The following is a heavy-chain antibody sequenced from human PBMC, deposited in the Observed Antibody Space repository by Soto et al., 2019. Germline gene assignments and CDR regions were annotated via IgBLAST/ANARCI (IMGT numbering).Heavy chain of an antibody. J-gene: IGHJ3*02. CDR1: GFTFSSYS. Sequence: PGGSLRLSCAASGFTFSSYSMNWVRQAPGKGLEWVSSISSSSSYIYYADSVKGRFTISRDNAKNSLYLQMNSLRAEDTAVYYCARVVVTTYAFDIWGQATMVTVSS. D-gene: IGHD1-1*01. CDR2: ISSSSSYI. V-gene: IGHV3-21*01. CDR3: ARVVVTTYAFDI.